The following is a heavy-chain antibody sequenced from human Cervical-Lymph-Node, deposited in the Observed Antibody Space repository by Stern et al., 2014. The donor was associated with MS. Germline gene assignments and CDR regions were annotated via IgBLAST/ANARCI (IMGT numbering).Heavy chain of an antibody. CDR2: VSSDGANT. CDR3: ASQI. Sequence: QVQLGQSAGGVVQPGRSLRLSCAASGFIFSNYAMHWVRQPPGEGLEWVAVVSSDGANTYFADSVKGRFTISRDNSKNTLYLQMNSLKIEDTAIYYCASQIWGQGTMVTVSS. J-gene: IGHJ3*02. CDR1: GFIFSNYA. V-gene: IGHV3-30*01.